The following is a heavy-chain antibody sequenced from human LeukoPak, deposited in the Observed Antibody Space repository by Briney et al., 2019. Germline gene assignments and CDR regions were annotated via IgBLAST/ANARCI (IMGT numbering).Heavy chain of an antibody. CDR1: GFTFDDYG. CDR3: ARDGWRYCSGGSCYSVYYFDY. Sequence: GGSLRLSCAASGFTFDDYGMTWVRQVPGKGLEWVSGINWNGGSTGYADSVKGRFTISRENAKNSLYLQMNSLRAEDTAVYYCARDGWRYCSGGSCYSVYYFDYWGQGTLVTVSS. CDR2: INWNGGST. V-gene: IGHV3-20*04. D-gene: IGHD2-15*01. J-gene: IGHJ4*02.